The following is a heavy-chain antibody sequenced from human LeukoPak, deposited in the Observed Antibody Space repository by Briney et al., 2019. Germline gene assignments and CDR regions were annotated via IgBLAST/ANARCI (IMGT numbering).Heavy chain of an antibody. CDR3: ARGVSQNYDFWSGYLNWFDP. D-gene: IGHD3-3*01. J-gene: IGHJ5*02. Sequence: PGGSLRLSCAASGFTFSSYSMNWVRQAPGKGLEWVSYISSSSSTIYYADSVKGRFTISRDNAKNSLYLQMNSLRAEDTAVYYCARGVSQNYDFWSGYLNWFDPWGQGTLVTVS. CDR2: ISSSSSTI. V-gene: IGHV3-48*01. CDR1: GFTFSSYS.